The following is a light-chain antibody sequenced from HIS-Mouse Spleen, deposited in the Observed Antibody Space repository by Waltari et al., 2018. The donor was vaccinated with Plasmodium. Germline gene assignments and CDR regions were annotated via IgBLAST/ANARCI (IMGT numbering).Light chain of an antibody. Sequence: SYELTQPPSVPVSPGQTARITCSGDALPKTYAYWYQQKSGQATVLVIYEDSKRPPGILERFSGSSSGTMATLTISGAQVEDEADYYCYSTDSSGNHRVFGGGTKLTVL. CDR1: ALPKTY. V-gene: IGLV3-10*01. CDR2: EDS. CDR3: YSTDSSGNHRV. J-gene: IGLJ3*02.